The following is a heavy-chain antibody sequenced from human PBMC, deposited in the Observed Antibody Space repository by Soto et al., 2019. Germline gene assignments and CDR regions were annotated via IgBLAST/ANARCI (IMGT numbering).Heavy chain of an antibody. Sequence: QVQLQESGPGLVKPSETLSLTCTVSGGSVSSGSYYWSWIRQPPGKGLEWIGYIYYSGSTNYNPSLQSRVTISVDTSKNQFSLKLSSVTAADTAVYYCARSTIVPTMGDYWGQGTLVTVSS. CDR2: IYYSGST. CDR3: ARSTIVPTMGDY. V-gene: IGHV4-61*01. J-gene: IGHJ4*02. D-gene: IGHD5-12*01. CDR1: GGSVSSGSYY.